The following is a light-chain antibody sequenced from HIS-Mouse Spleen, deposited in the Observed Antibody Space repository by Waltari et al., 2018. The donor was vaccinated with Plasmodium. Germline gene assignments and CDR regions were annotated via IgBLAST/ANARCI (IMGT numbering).Light chain of an antibody. J-gene: IGLJ1*01. CDR1: SSDAGGYNY. Sequence: QSALTQPRSVSGSPGQSVTISCTGTSSDAGGYNYVSWYQQPPGKAPKLMIYDVSKRPSGVPDRFSGSKSGNTASLTISGLQAEDEADYYCCSYAGSYTYVFGTGTKVTVL. V-gene: IGLV2-11*01. CDR3: CSYAGSYTYV. CDR2: DVS.